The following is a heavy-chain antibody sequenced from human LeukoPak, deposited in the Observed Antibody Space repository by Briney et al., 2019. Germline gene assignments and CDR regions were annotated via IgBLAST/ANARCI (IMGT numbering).Heavy chain of an antibody. CDR3: AKARGSSWYRLFDY. Sequence: GRSLRLSCAASGFTFDDYAMHWVRQAQGKGLEWVSGISWNSGSIGYADSVKGRFTISRDNAKNSLYLQMNSLRAEDTALYYCAKARGSSWYRLFDYWGQGTLVTVSS. CDR1: GFTFDDYA. J-gene: IGHJ4*02. D-gene: IGHD6-13*01. V-gene: IGHV3-9*01. CDR2: ISWNSGSI.